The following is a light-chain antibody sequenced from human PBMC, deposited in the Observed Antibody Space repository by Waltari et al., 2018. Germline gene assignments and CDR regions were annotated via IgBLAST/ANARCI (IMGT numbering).Light chain of an antibody. V-gene: IGKV3-15*01. Sequence: EVVMTQTPATLAVSPGERDTLSCRASQSVSSSLAWYQQKPGQTPRLLIYGASTRATGIPVRFSGSGSGTEFTLTISSLQSEDFAVYYCLQYNNWPPWTFGQGTKVEIK. CDR2: GAS. CDR1: QSVSSS. CDR3: LQYNNWPPWT. J-gene: IGKJ1*01.